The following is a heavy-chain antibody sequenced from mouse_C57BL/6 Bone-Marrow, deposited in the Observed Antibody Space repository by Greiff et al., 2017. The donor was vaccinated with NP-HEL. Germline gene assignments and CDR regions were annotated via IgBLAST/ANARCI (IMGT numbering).Heavy chain of an antibody. J-gene: IGHJ4*01. CDR3: ARIRWNYYAMDY. CDR1: RSALPIDS. CDR2: IWSGVSP. V-gene: IGHV2-2*01. Sequence: VQLQQSGPGLVQPSQSLSITCTVSRSALPIDSLHFFLPPPLKVLEWLGVIWSGVSPDYNAAFISRLSISKDNSKSQVFFKMNSLQADDTAIYYCARIRWNYYAMDYWGQGTSVTVSS. D-gene: IGHD2-12*01.